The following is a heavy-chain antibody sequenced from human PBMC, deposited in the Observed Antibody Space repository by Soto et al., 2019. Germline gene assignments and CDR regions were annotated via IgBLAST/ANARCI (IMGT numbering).Heavy chain of an antibody. Sequence: SETLSLTCTVSGGSISSSSYYWGWIRQPPGKGLEWIGSIYYSGSTYYNPSLKSRVTISVDTSKNQFSLKLSSVTAADTAVYYCARVYRSGHCSGGSCHGFRWFDPWGQGTLVTVSS. CDR2: IYYSGST. CDR3: ARVYRSGHCSGGSCHGFRWFDP. CDR1: GGSISSSSYY. V-gene: IGHV4-39*07. D-gene: IGHD2-15*01. J-gene: IGHJ5*02.